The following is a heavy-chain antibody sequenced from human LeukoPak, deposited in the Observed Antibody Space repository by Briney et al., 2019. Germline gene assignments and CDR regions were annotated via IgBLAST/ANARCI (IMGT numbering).Heavy chain of an antibody. CDR2: INPNSGGT. CDR3: ARGIPFDWLLPHHFDY. D-gene: IGHD3-9*01. Sequence: GASVKVSCKASGYTFTGYYMHWVRQAPGQGLEWMGWINPNSGGTNYAQKFQGRVTMTRDTSISTAYMELSRLRSDDTAVYYCARGIPFDWLLPHHFDYWGQGTLVTVSS. V-gene: IGHV1-2*02. J-gene: IGHJ4*02. CDR1: GYTFTGYY.